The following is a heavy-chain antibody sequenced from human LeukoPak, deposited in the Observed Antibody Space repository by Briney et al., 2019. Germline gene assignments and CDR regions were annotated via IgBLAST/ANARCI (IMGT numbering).Heavy chain of an antibody. Sequence: SETLSLTCTVSGGSISSSSYYWGWIRQPPGKGLEWIGSIYYSGSTYYNPSLKSRVTISVDTSKSQFSLKLSSVTAADTAVYYCAWTPPLDYYDSSGPLDYWGQGTLVTVSS. D-gene: IGHD3-22*01. CDR2: IYYSGST. J-gene: IGHJ4*02. V-gene: IGHV4-39*01. CDR3: AWTPPLDYYDSSGPLDY. CDR1: GGSISSSSYY.